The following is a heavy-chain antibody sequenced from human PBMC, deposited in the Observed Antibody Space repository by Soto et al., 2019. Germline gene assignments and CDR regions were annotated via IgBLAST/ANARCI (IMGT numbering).Heavy chain of an antibody. CDR3: ARHLVIRGIGAFDS. V-gene: IGHV4-31*03. CDR1: GVSLSSAGNY. CDR2: IHNSGSA. Sequence: QVQLRESGPGLVKPSQTLSLTCTVSGVSLSSAGNYWTWIRQHPGKGLEWIGDIHNSGSAHYNPSLKSRLNISIDTSNNHLSLRLSSVTAADTAVYYCARHLVIRGIGAFDSWGQGTLVTVSS. D-gene: IGHD3-10*01. J-gene: IGHJ4*02.